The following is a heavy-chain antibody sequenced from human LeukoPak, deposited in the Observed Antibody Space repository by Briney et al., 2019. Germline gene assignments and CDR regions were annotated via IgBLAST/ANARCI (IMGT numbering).Heavy chain of an antibody. CDR1: GYPFTTYE. Sequence: ASVKVSCKTSGYPFTTYEINWVRQAAGQGLEWMGWVHPNSGNTAYAQKFQGRVTMTRDTPISTAYMELSSLRFDDTAVYFCARGPRNDPWGQGTLVTVSS. V-gene: IGHV1-8*01. CDR2: VHPNSGNT. CDR3: ARGPRNDP. D-gene: IGHD1-14*01. J-gene: IGHJ5*02.